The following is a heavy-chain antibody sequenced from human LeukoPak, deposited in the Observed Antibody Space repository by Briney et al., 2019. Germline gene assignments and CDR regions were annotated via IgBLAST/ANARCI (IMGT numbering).Heavy chain of an antibody. D-gene: IGHD3-9*01. CDR2: TYYSGST. Sequence: PSQTLSLTCTVSGGSISSGVYYWSWIRQPPGKGLEWIGYTYYSGSTYYNPSLKSRVTISVDTSKYQFSLKLSSVTAADTAVYYCARELTYYDILTGYSPTAWFDPWGQGTLVTVSS. CDR3: ARELTYYDILTGYSPTAWFDP. V-gene: IGHV4-30-4*01. CDR1: GGSISSGVYY. J-gene: IGHJ5*02.